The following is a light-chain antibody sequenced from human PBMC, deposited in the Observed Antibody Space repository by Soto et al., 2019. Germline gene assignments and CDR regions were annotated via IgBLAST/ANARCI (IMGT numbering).Light chain of an antibody. CDR2: DAS. Sequence: EIVLTQSPATLSLSPGERATLSCRASQSVSSYLAWYQQKPGQAPRLLIYDASNRATGIPARFSGSGSGTDFTITISSLEPEDFAVYYCQQRSNWPGITFGQGTRLAIK. J-gene: IGKJ5*01. CDR1: QSVSSY. V-gene: IGKV3-11*01. CDR3: QQRSNWPGIT.